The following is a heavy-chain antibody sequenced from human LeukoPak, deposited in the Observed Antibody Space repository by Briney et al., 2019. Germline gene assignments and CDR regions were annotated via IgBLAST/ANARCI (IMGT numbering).Heavy chain of an antibody. CDR3: ARRITMVRGFNY. D-gene: IGHD3-10*01. CDR2: INHSGST. J-gene: IGHJ4*02. CDR1: GGSFSGYY. V-gene: IGHV4-34*01. Sequence: SETLSLTCAVYGGSFSGYYWSWIRQPPGKGLEWIGEINHSGSTNYNPSLKSRVTISVDTSKNQFSLTLSSVTAADTAVYYCARRITMVRGFNYWGKGTLVTVSS.